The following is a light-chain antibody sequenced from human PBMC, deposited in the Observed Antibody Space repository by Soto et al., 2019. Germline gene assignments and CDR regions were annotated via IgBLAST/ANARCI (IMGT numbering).Light chain of an antibody. J-gene: IGKJ1*01. CDR2: AAS. CDR1: QSISSY. Sequence: DIQMTQSPSSLSASVGDRVTITCRASQSISSYLNWYQQKPGKAPKLLIYAASSLQSGVPSRFSGSGSGTDFTLTISSLQPEDFATYYCQQIYSTLWTFGQGTKVDI. CDR3: QQIYSTLWT. V-gene: IGKV1-39*01.